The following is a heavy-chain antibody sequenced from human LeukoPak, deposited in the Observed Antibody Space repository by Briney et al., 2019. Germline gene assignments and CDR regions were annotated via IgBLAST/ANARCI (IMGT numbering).Heavy chain of an antibody. CDR3: ARDGTYYYGSGSYDY. V-gene: IGHV4-39*07. CDR2: IYYSGST. D-gene: IGHD3-10*01. Sequence: SETLSLTCTVSGGSISSSSYYWGWIRQPPGKGLEWIGSIYYSGSTYYNPSLKSRVTISVDTSKNQFSLRLSSVTAADTAVYYCARDGTYYYGSGSYDYWGQGTLVTVSS. J-gene: IGHJ4*02. CDR1: GGSISSSSYY.